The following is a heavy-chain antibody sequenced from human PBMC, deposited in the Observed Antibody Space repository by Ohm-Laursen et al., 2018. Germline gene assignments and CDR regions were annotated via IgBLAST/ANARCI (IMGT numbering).Heavy chain of an antibody. J-gene: IGHJ6*02. CDR2: IWYDGTYK. D-gene: IGHD4-17*01. V-gene: IGHV3-33*01. CDR3: ARSFAVTTFYYHGMDV. Sequence: SLRLSCAAPGFTFSSFGMHWVRQAPGKGLEWVAAIWYDGTYKYYEDSAMGRFTVSRDNSKNTLNLQMDGLRAEDTAVYYCARSFAVTTFYYHGMDVWGQGTTVTVAS. CDR1: GFTFSSFG.